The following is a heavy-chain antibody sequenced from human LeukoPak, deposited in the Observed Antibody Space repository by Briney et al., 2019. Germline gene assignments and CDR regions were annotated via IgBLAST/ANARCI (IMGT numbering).Heavy chain of an antibody. V-gene: IGHV3-9*01. CDR1: GFTFDDYA. D-gene: IGHD5-18*01. Sequence: GRSLRLSCAASGFTFDDYAMHWVRQAPGKGLGWVSGISWNSGSIGYADSVEGRFTISRDNAKNSLYLQMNSLRAEDTALYYCAKRSRGYSYGDAFDIWGQGTMVTVSS. CDR3: AKRSRGYSYGDAFDI. J-gene: IGHJ3*02. CDR2: ISWNSGSI.